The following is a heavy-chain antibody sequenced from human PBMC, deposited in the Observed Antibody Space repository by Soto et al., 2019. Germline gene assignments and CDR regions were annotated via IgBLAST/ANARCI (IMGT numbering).Heavy chain of an antibody. CDR2: INHSGST. CDR1: GGSFSGYS. Sequence: PSETLSLTCAVYGGSFSGYSGSWIRKPPGKGLEWIGEINHSGSTNYNPSLKSRVTISVDTSKNQFSLKLSSVTAADTAVYYCARSPPRYYYYGMDVWGQGTTVTVSS. V-gene: IGHV4-34*01. CDR3: ARSPPRYYYYGMDV. J-gene: IGHJ6*02.